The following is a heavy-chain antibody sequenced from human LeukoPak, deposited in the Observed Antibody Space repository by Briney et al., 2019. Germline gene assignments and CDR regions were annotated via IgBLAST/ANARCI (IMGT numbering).Heavy chain of an antibody. V-gene: IGHV3-30*18. J-gene: IGHJ4*02. CDR3: AKGAHYYDSSGYYAY. CDR1: GFTFSSYG. CDR2: ISYDGSNK. D-gene: IGHD3-22*01. Sequence: GGSLRLSCAASGFTFSSYGMHWVRQAPGKGLEWVAVISYDGSNKYYADSVKGRFTISRDNSKNTLYLQMNSLRAEDTAVYYCAKGAHYYDSSGYYAYWGQGTLVTVSS.